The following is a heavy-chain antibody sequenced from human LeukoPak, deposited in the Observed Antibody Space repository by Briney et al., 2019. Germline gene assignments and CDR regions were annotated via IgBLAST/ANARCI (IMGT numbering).Heavy chain of an antibody. Sequence: SQTLSLTCTVSGGPISSGDHFWSWIRQHPGKGLEWIGYIYYSGTTYYNPSLKSRVTISVGTSKNHFSLKLTSVTAADTAVYYCTRDVPRSAGYPDNWGQGTLVTVSS. CDR1: GGPISSGDHF. J-gene: IGHJ4*02. CDR3: TRDVPRSAGYPDN. D-gene: IGHD2-15*01. CDR2: IYYSGTT. V-gene: IGHV4-31*03.